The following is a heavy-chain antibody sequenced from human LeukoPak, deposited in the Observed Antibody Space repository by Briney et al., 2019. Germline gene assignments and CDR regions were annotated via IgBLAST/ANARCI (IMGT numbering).Heavy chain of an antibody. CDR3: ARSAFRGDGIFDY. J-gene: IGHJ4*02. V-gene: IGHV1-69*13. Sequence: ASVKVSCKASGGTFSSYATSWVRQAPGQGLEWMGGIIPIFGTANYAQKFQGRVTITADESTSTAYMELSSLRSEDTAVYYCARSAFRGDGIFDYWGQGTLVTVSS. CDR2: IIPIFGTA. D-gene: IGHD3-16*01. CDR1: GGTFSSYA.